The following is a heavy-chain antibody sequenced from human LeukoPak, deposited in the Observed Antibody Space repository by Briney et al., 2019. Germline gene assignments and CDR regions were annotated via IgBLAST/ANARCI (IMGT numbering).Heavy chain of an antibody. D-gene: IGHD3-16*01. J-gene: IGHJ4*02. CDR2: ISYDGSNK. Sequence: GGSLRLSCAASGFTFSSYGMHWVRQAPGKGLEWVAVISYDGSNKYYADSVKGRFTISRDNSKNTLYLQMNSLRAEDTAVYYCASGTWGRDYWGQGTLVTVSS. CDR1: GFTFSSYG. V-gene: IGHV3-30*03. CDR3: ASGTWGRDY.